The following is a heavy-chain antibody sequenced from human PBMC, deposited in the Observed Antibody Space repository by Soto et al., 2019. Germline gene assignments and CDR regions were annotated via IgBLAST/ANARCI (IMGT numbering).Heavy chain of an antibody. D-gene: IGHD6-13*01. CDR1: GGSFSGYY. Sequence: SETLSLTCAVYGGSFSGYYWSWIRQPPGKGLEWIGEINHSGSTNYNPSLKSRVTISVDTSKNQFSLKLSSVTAADTAVYYCARMVAAGQSFDYWGQGTLVTVSS. CDR2: INHSGST. CDR3: ARMVAAGQSFDY. J-gene: IGHJ4*02. V-gene: IGHV4-34*01.